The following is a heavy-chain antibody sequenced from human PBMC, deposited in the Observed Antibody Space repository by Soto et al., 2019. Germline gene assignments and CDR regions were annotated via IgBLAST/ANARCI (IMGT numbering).Heavy chain of an antibody. V-gene: IGHV4-39*01. CDR2: IYYSGST. D-gene: IGHD3-10*01. CDR3: ARHPRYGSGSHYYYYGMDV. J-gene: IGHJ6*02. CDR1: GGSISSSSYY. Sequence: SETLSLTCTVSGGSISSSSYYWGWIRQPPGKGLEWIGSIYYSGSTYYSPSLKSRVTISVDTSKNQFSLKLSSVTAADTAVYYCARHPRYGSGSHYYYYGMDVWGQGTRVTVSS.